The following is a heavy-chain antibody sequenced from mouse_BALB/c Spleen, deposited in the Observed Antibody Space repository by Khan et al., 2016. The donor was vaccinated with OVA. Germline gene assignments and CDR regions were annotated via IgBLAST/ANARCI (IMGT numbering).Heavy chain of an antibody. CDR1: GYIFTNYW. Sequence: VELVESGAELVRPGASVKLSCKTSGYIFTNYWIHWVKQRSGQGLEWIARIYPGTDNTYYNEKLKDKATLTVDKSSSTAYMQLSSLKSVDSAVYFCAREEALYYFDYWGQGTTLTVSS. D-gene: IGHD3-2*02. J-gene: IGHJ2*01. CDR2: IYPGTDNT. CDR3: AREEALYYFDY. V-gene: IGHV1-76*01.